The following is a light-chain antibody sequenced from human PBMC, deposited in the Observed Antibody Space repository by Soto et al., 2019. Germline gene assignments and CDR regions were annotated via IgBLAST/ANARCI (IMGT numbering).Light chain of an antibody. CDR1: QSITTW. J-gene: IGKJ1*01. Sequence: DIQMTQSPSTLSASEGDRVTITCRASQSITTWLAWYQQKPGKAPNLLIYKASTLESGVPSRFSGSGSGTEFTLTINSLQPDDFAAYYCQQYSIYPLTFGQGTKVEIK. V-gene: IGKV1-5*03. CDR2: KAS. CDR3: QQYSIYPLT.